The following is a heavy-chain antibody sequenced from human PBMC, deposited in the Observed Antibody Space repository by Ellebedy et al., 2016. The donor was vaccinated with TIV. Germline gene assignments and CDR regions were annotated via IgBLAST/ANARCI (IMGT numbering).Heavy chain of an antibody. V-gene: IGHV3-30*02. CDR1: GFTFSSSG. J-gene: IGHJ6*02. D-gene: IGHD3-10*01. CDR3: AGGSGNYYREAGYFSYGMDV. Sequence: PGGSLRLSCAASGFTFSSSGMHWVRQAPGKGLEWVAFERYDGSNKYYADSVKGRFTISRHNSKNTLYLQMNSLRAEETAVYYWAGGSGNYYREAGYFSYGMDVWGQGTTVTVSS. CDR2: ERYDGSNK.